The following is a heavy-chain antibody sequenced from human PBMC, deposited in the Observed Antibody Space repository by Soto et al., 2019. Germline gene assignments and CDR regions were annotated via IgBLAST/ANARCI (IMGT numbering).Heavy chain of an antibody. CDR3: ARDRRYYYYYGMDV. CDR1: GGTFSSYA. CDR2: IIPIFGTA. J-gene: IGHJ6*02. V-gene: IGHV1-69*12. Sequence: QVQLVQSGAEVKKPGSSVKVSCKASGGTFSSYAISWVRQAPGQGLEWMGGIIPIFGTANYAQKFQGRVTXXAXEXTSTAYMELSSLRSEDTAVYYCARDRRYYYYYGMDVWGQGTTVTVSS.